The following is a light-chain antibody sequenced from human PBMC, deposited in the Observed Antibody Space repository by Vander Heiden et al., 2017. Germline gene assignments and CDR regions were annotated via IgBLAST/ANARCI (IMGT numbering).Light chain of an antibody. Sequence: QSALTQPASVSGSPGQSSAISCTGTSSDVGNYNLVSWYQQHPGKAPKLMIYEVSKRPSGVSNRFSGSKSGNTASLTISGLQAEDEADYYCCAYAGASILVFGGGTKLTVL. CDR3: CAYAGASILV. J-gene: IGLJ2*01. CDR2: EVS. V-gene: IGLV2-23*02. CDR1: SSDVGNYNL.